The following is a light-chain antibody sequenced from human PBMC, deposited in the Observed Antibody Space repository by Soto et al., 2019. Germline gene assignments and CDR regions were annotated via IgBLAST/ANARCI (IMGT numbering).Light chain of an antibody. CDR2: GTS. V-gene: IGKV3-20*01. CDR1: QSIRSIY. Sequence: EIVLTQSPGTLSLSPGERATLSCRASQSIRSIYLAWYQQKAGQAPRLVIYGTSSRATGIPDRFSGRGSGTDFTLTISRLEPEDFAVYYCHKYGELAITFGQGTRLEIK. CDR3: HKYGELAIT. J-gene: IGKJ5*01.